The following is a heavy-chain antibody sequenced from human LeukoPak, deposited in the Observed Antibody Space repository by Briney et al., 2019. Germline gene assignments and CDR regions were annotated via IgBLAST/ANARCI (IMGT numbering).Heavy chain of an antibody. CDR3: AKGRITMIVVANDAFDI. CDR1: ESTFDHA. D-gene: IGHD3-22*01. Sequence: PGGSLRLSCTASESTFDHAMHWVRQTPGKGLEWVSGIGWNSASIGYADSVKGRFTISRDNAKNSLYLQMNSLRAEDTALYYCAKGRITMIVVANDAFDIWGQGTMVTVSS. J-gene: IGHJ3*02. CDR2: IGWNSASI. V-gene: IGHV3-9*01.